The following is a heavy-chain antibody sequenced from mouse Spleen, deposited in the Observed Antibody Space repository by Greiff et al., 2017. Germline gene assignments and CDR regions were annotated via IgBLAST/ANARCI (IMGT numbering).Heavy chain of an antibody. CDR2: IYPSDSYT. CDR1: GYTFTSYW. CDR3: TRSVLRLREFAY. D-gene: IGHD1-2*01. V-gene: IGHV1-69*02. Sequence: QVQLQQSGAELVRPGASVKLSCKASGYTFTSYWINWVKQRPGQGLEWIGNIYPSDSYTNYNQKFKDKATLTVDKSSSTAYMQLSSPTSEDSAVYYCTRSVLRLREFAYWGQGTLVTVSA. J-gene: IGHJ3*01.